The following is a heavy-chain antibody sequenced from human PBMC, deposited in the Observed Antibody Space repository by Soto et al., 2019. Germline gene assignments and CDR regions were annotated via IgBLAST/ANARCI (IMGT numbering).Heavy chain of an antibody. J-gene: IGHJ4*02. CDR2: IYYSVTT. CDR1: GASITSGGYY. V-gene: IGHV4-31*03. Sequence: QVQLQESGPGLVKPSQTLSLTCTASGASITSGGYYWSWIRQHPGKGLEWIGYIYYSVTTYYNPSINSRVIISVDTSKNQFSLHLSSVTAADTAVYSCARAENERAGIYRPPDYWGQGTLVTVSS. D-gene: IGHD5-12*01. CDR3: ARAENERAGIYRPPDY.